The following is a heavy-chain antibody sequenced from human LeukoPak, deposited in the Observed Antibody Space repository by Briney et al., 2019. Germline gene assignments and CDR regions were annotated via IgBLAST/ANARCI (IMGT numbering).Heavy chain of an antibody. CDR2: INSDGSST. J-gene: IGHJ4*02. D-gene: IGHD3-10*01. Sequence: RLSCAASGFTFSSYWMHWVRQAPGKGLVWVSRINSDGSSTIYADSVKGLFTISRDNAKNTLYLQMNSLRAEDTAVYYCANAGSYDHVDYWGQGXXXXVSX. CDR3: ANAGSYDHVDY. CDR1: GFTFSSYW. V-gene: IGHV3-74*01.